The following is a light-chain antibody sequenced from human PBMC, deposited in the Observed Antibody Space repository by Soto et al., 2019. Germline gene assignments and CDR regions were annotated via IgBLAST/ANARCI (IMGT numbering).Light chain of an antibody. CDR3: QQYDNVPPT. J-gene: IGKJ5*01. CDR1: QDINNY. CDR2: DAS. Sequence: DIQMTQSPSSLSASVGDRVTITCQANQDINNYLNWYQQTPGKAPKLLIYDASNLETGVPSRFSGSGSRTDFTFAISSLQPEDTGTYYCQQYDNVPPTFG. V-gene: IGKV1-33*01.